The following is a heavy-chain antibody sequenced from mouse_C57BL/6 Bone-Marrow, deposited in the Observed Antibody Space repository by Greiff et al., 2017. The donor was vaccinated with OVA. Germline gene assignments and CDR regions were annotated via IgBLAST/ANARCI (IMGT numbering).Heavy chain of an antibody. D-gene: IGHD1-1*01. CDR2: IDPETGGT. CDR1: GYTFTDYE. Sequence: QVQLQQSGAELVRPGASVTPSCKASGYTFTDYEMHWVKQTPVHGLEWIGAIDPETGGTAYNQKFKGKAILTADKSSSTAYMELRSLTSEDSAVYYCTREGFYYYGSSYFYYAMDYWGQGTSVTVSS. V-gene: IGHV1-15*01. CDR3: TREGFYYYGSSYFYYAMDY. J-gene: IGHJ4*01.